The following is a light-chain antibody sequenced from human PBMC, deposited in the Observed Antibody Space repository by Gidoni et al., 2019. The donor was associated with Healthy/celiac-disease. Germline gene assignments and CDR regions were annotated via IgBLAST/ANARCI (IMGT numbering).Light chain of an antibody. CDR3: QQYGSSPQT. J-gene: IGKJ1*01. CDR2: GAS. Sequence: EIVLTQSPGTLSLSPGERATLSCRASQSVSSSYLAWYQPKPGQAPRLLIYGASSRATGIPDFTLTISRLEPEDFAVYYCQQYGSSPQTFGQGTKVEIK. CDR1: QSVSSSY. V-gene: IGKV3-20*01.